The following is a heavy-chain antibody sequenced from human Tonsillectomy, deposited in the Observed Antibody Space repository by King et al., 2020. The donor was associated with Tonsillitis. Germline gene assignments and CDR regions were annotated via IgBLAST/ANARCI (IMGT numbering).Heavy chain of an antibody. CDR2: ISISCSTI. CDR1: GFTFSSYE. V-gene: IGHV3-48*03. Sequence: VQLVESGGGLVQPGGSLRLSCAASGFTFSSYEMNWVRQAPGKGLEWVSYISISCSTIYYADSVKGRFTISRDNAKNSLYLQMNSLRAEDTAVYYCARRLISDYWGQGTLVTVSS. J-gene: IGHJ4*02. D-gene: IGHD2-8*01. CDR3: ARRLISDY.